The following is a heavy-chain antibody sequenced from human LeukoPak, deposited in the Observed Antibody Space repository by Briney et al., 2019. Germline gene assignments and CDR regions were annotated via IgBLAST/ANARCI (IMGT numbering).Heavy chain of an antibody. Sequence: GGSLRLSCAASGFTFSDYAMSWARHAPGKGLEWVSGVSGSGSSSYYVDSVKARFTISRHNSKNTLYLQMNSLRAEDTAVYYCAGRGTYCSSTSCPSIDYWGQGTLVTVSS. CDR2: VSGSGSSS. CDR3: AGRGTYCSSTSCPSIDY. J-gene: IGHJ4*02. CDR1: GFTFSDYA. V-gene: IGHV3-23*01. D-gene: IGHD2-2*01.